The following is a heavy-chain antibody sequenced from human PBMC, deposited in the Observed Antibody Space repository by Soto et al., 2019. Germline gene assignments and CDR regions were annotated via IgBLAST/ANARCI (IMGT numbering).Heavy chain of an antibody. CDR1: GFTFSNYA. CDR3: ANEATRSAIHLYF. J-gene: IGHJ4*02. D-gene: IGHD3-3*01. CDR2: ISGSGGST. Sequence: EVQLLESGGGLVQPGGSLRLSCAASGFTFSNYAMSWVRQAPGKGLEWVSSISGSGGSTYYAYSVKGRFTVSRDNSKYTVYLQMNSLRSEDTAVYYCANEATRSAIHLYFWGQGTLVTVSS. V-gene: IGHV3-23*01.